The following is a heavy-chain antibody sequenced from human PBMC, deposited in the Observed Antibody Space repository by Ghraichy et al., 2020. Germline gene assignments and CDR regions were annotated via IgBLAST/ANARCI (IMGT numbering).Heavy chain of an antibody. CDR2: ISGSGGST. V-gene: IGHV3-23*01. Sequence: GGSLRLSCAASGFTFSSYAMSWVRQAPGKGLEWVSAISGSGGSTYYADSVKGRFTISRDNSKNTLYLQMNSLRAEDTAVYYCAKRAMVQGAYYYYMDVWGKGTTVTVSS. CDR1: GFTFSSYA. D-gene: IGHD3-10*01. CDR3: AKRAMVQGAYYYYMDV. J-gene: IGHJ6*03.